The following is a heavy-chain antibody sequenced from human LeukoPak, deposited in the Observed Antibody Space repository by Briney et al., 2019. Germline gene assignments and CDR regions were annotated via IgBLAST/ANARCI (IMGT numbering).Heavy chain of an antibody. Sequence: GSLRLSCAAPGFTFSSYGMHWVRQAPGKGLEWVAFIRYDGSNKYYADSVKGRFTIFRDNSKNTLYLQMNSLRPEDTAVYYCAKDSKRWKTYYYKAGSYYFDYWGQGTRVTVSS. D-gene: IGHD3-10*01. CDR3: AKDSKRWKTYYYKAGSYYFDY. V-gene: IGHV3-30*02. CDR1: GFTFSSYG. CDR2: IRYDGSNK. J-gene: IGHJ4*02.